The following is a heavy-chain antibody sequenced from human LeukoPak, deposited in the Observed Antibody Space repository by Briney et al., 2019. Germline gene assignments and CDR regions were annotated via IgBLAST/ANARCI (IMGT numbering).Heavy chain of an antibody. V-gene: IGHV4-39*07. D-gene: IGHD3-16*02. Sequence: SQTLSLTCTVSGGSISSGDYYWSWIRQPPGKGLEWIGSIYHSGSTYYNPSLKSRVTISVDTSKNQFSLKLSSVTAADTAVYYCAREKSRLGELSLIDYWGQGTLVTVSS. CDR3: AREKSRLGELSLIDY. CDR2: IYHSGST. J-gene: IGHJ4*02. CDR1: GGSISSGDYY.